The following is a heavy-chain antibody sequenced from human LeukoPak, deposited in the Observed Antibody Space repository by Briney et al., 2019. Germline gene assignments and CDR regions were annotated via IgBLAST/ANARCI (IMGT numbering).Heavy chain of an antibody. D-gene: IGHD5-18*01. V-gene: IGHV3-23*01. CDR2: ISGSGGST. Sequence: GGSLRLSCAASGFTLSSYAMSWVRQAPGKGLEWVSAISGSGGSTYYADSVKGRFTISRDNSKNTLYLQMNSLRAEDTAVYYCAKDPGPIQLWYFDYWGQGTLVTVSS. CDR1: GFTLSSYA. J-gene: IGHJ4*02. CDR3: AKDPGPIQLWYFDY.